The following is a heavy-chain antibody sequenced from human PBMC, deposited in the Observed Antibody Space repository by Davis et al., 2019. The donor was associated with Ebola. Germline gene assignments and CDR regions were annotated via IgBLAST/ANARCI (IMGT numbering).Heavy chain of an antibody. CDR2: ISYDGSNK. D-gene: IGHD2-15*01. CDR3: AKGRYGKNTAAFDT. J-gene: IGHJ3*02. CDR1: GFTFSSYA. Sequence: GESLKISCAASGFTFSSYAMHWVRQAPGKGLEWVAVISYDGSNKYYADSVKGRFTISRDNAKNTLYLQMNSLRVEDTAIYYCAKGRYGKNTAAFDTWGQGTMVTVSS. V-gene: IGHV3-30-3*01.